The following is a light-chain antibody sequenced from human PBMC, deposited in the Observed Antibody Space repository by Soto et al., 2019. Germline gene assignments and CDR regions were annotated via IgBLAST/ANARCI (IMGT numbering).Light chain of an antibody. CDR2: DAY. V-gene: IGKV1-13*02. Sequence: AIQLTQSPSSLSASVGDRVTITCRASQGISSALAWYQQTPGKAPKLLIYDAYSLESGVPSRFSGRGSRTDFTLTISSLQPEDFATYYCQQFNSYPLTFGGGTKVEIK. J-gene: IGKJ4*01. CDR1: QGISSA. CDR3: QQFNSYPLT.